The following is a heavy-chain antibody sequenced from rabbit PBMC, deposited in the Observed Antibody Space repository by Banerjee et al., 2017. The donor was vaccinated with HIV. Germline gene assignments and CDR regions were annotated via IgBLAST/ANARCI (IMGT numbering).Heavy chain of an antibody. J-gene: IGHJ3*01. V-gene: IGHV1S40*01. D-gene: IGHD4-2*01. CDR3: VREMDVSRLDL. Sequence: QSLEESGGDLVKPGASLTLTCTASGFSFSSNYWMCWVRQAPGKGLEWIACIYSDDGRTNYASWAKGRFTISKTSSTTVTLQMTSLTAADTATYFCVREMDVSRLDLWGQGTLVTVS. CDR1: GFSFSSNYW. CDR2: IYSDDGRT.